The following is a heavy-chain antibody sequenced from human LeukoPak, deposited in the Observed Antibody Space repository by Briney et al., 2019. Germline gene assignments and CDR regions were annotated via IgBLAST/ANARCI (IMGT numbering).Heavy chain of an antibody. CDR1: GYTFTSYD. J-gene: IGHJ4*02. D-gene: IGHD6-13*01. V-gene: IGHV1-2*04. Sequence: GASVKVSCKASGYTFTSYDINWVRQATGQGLEWMGWINPNSGGTNYAQKFQGWVTMTRDTSTSTVYMELSSLRSEDTAVYYCARENVAAAFDYWGQGTLVTVSS. CDR3: ARENVAAAFDY. CDR2: INPNSGGT.